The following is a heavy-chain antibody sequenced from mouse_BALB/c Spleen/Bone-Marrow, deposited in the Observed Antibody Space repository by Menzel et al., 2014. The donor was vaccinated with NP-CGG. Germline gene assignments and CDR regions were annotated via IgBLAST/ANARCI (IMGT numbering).Heavy chain of an antibody. V-gene: IGHV2-2*02. J-gene: IGHJ4*01. CDR2: IWSGGST. CDR3: ARDYYYGSRAMDY. D-gene: IGHD1-1*01. Sequence: VKLMESGPGLMQPSQSLSITCTVSGFSLTRYGIHWVRQSPGKGLEWLGVIWSGGSTDYNAAFISRLSINKDNSKSQVFFKMNSLQANDTAIYYCARDYYYGSRAMDYWGQETSVTVYS. CDR1: GFSLTRYG.